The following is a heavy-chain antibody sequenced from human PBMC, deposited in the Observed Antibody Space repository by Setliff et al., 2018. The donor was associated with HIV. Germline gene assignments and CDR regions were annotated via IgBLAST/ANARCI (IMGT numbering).Heavy chain of an antibody. D-gene: IGHD3-22*01. CDR2: INHSGST. V-gene: IGHV4-34*01. CDR3: ARGTPHCYDSSYFQH. CDR1: GGYFSGYY. J-gene: IGHJ1*01. Sequence: SEILSLTCAVYGGYFSGYYWSWIRQPPGKGLEWIGEINHSGSTNYNPSLKSRVTISVDTSKNQFSLKLSSLTAADTAVYYCARGTPHCYDSSYFQHWGQGTRVTVSS.